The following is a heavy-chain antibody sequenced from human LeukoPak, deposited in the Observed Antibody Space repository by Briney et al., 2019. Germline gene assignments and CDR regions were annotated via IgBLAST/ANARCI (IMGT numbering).Heavy chain of an antibody. J-gene: IGHJ5*02. D-gene: IGHD1-26*01. Sequence: SETLSLTCTVSGGSISSYYWSWIRQPPGKGLEWTGYIYYSGSTNYNPSLKSRVTISVDTSKNQFSLKLSSVTAADTAVYYCARDRDSGSYYWFDPWGQGTLVTVSS. V-gene: IGHV4-59*01. CDR3: ARDRDSGSYYWFDP. CDR2: IYYSGST. CDR1: GGSISSYY.